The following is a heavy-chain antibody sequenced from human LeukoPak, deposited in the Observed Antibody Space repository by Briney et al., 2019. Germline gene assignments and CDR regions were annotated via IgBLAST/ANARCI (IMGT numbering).Heavy chain of an antibody. CDR1: GFTFSSYW. Sequence: GGSLRLSCAASGFTFSSYWMSWVCQAPGKGLEWVANIKQDGSEKYYVDSVKGRFTISRDNAKNSLYLQMSSLRSDDTAVYYCARVRRATIQSPLQHWGQGTLVTVSS. J-gene: IGHJ1*01. CDR3: ARVRRATIQSPLQH. CDR2: IKQDGSEK. V-gene: IGHV3-7*03. D-gene: IGHD5-12*01.